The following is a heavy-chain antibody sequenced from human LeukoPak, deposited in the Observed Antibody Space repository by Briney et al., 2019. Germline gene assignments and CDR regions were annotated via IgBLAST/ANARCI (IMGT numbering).Heavy chain of an antibody. J-gene: IGHJ4*02. CDR2: IVPIFGTA. CDR1: GGTFSSYA. Sequence: SVKVSCKASGGTFSSYAISWVRQAPGQGLEWMGRIVPIFGTANYAQKFQGRVTITTDESTSTAYMELSSLRSEDTAVYYCARDLYYYDSSGYPSPFDYWGQGTLVTVSS. D-gene: IGHD3-22*01. V-gene: IGHV1-69*05. CDR3: ARDLYYYDSSGYPSPFDY.